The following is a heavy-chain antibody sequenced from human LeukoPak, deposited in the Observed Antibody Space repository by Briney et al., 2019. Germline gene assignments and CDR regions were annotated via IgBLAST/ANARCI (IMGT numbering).Heavy chain of an antibody. CDR1: GGTFSSYA. CDR3: ARDLGSPQLVLDYGMDV. Sequence: SVKVSCRASGGTFSSYAISWVRQAPGQGLEWMGGIIPIFGTANYAQKFQGRVTITADESTSTAYMELSSLRSEDTAVYYCARDLGSPQLVLDYGMDVWGQGTTVTVSS. D-gene: IGHD1-1*01. J-gene: IGHJ6*02. V-gene: IGHV1-69*13. CDR2: IIPIFGTA.